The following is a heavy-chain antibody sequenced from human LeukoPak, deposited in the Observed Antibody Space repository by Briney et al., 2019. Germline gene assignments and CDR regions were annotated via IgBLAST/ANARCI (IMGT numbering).Heavy chain of an antibody. CDR3: ANWIGSSSRDY. CDR2: INSDGDEI. J-gene: IGHJ4*02. Sequence: PGGSLRLSCAASGFTFSTYAMTWVRQAPGKGLEWVSGINSDGDEIYSADSVRGQFTISRDNSNNALYLHMDSLRTEDTAVYYCANWIGSSSRDYWGQGTLVTVSS. V-gene: IGHV3-23*01. D-gene: IGHD6-6*01. CDR1: GFTFSTYA.